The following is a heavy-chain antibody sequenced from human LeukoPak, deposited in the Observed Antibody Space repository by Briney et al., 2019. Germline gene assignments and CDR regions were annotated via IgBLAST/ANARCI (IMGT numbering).Heavy chain of an antibody. V-gene: IGHV4-34*01. D-gene: IGHD2-15*01. Sequence: SETLSLTCAVYGGSFSGYYWSWLRQPPGKGLEWIEEINHSGSTNYNPSLKSRVTISVDTSKNHFSLKLSSVTAADTAVYYCARGRSPYCLRYGMDVWGQGTTVTVSS. CDR3: ARGRSPYCLRYGMDV. CDR1: GGSFSGYY. CDR2: INHSGST. J-gene: IGHJ6*02.